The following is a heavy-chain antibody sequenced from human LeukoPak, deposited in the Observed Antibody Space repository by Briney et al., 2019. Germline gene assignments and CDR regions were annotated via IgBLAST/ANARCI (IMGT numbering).Heavy chain of an antibody. J-gene: IGHJ6*03. CDR2: VYTRGTT. CDR3: ARGTKDLVGITWYYCMDV. CDR1: GVSISSGSYY. Sequence: SETLSLTCTVSGVSISSGSYYWSWMRQPAGKGLEWIGRVYTRGTTSYNPSLKSRVTISVDTSKNQFSLKLSSVTAADTAVYYCARGTKDLVGITWYYCMDVWGKGTTVTVSS. D-gene: IGHD2-2*01. V-gene: IGHV4-61*02.